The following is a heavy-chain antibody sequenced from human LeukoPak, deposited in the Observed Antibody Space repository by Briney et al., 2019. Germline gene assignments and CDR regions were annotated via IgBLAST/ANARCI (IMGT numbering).Heavy chain of an antibody. D-gene: IGHD3-16*01. CDR2: IYYSGNT. V-gene: IGHV4-39*01. CDR1: GGSISSSSNY. Sequence: HSETLSLTCTVSGGSISSSSNYWGWIRQPPGKGLEWIGSIYYSGNTHYNPSLKSRVTISVDTSKNQFSLKLTSVTAADTAVYYCARRLSGDYYVYWGQGTLVTVSS. J-gene: IGHJ4*02. CDR3: ARRLSGDYYVY.